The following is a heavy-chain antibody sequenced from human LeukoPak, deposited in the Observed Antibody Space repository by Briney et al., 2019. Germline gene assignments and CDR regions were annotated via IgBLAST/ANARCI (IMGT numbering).Heavy chain of an antibody. CDR2: INHSGST. Sequence: SETLSLTCAVYGGSFSGYYWSWIRQPPGKGLEWIGEINHSGSTSYNPSLKSRVTMSVDTSKNQFSLKLSSVTAADTAVYYCARGGPHDYGDQGSRYYYYYYGMDVWGQGTTVTVSS. CDR3: ARGGPHDYGDQGSRYYYYYYGMDV. D-gene: IGHD4-17*01. J-gene: IGHJ6*02. CDR1: GGSFSGYY. V-gene: IGHV4-34*01.